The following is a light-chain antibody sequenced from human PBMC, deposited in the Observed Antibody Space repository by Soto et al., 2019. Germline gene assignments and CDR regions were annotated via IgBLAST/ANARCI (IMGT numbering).Light chain of an antibody. J-gene: IGLJ2*01. Sequence: QSVLTQPPSASGTPGQKVFISCSGSSSNIGGTNYAYWYQQLPGAAPKLLMHSNNLRPSGVPERISGSKFGTAASLAISGLRSEDEAVYYCASWDDRPGAVIFGRGTK. V-gene: IGLV1-47*02. CDR3: ASWDDRPGAVI. CDR1: SSNIGGTNY. CDR2: SNN.